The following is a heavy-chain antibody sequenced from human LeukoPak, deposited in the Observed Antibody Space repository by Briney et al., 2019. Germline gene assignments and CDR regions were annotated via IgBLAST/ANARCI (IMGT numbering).Heavy chain of an antibody. Sequence: GGSLRLSCAASGFTFDDYAMHWVRQAPGKGLEWVSGISWNSGSIGYADSVKGRFTISRDNAKNSLYLQMNSLRAEDTALYYCARDIVATGGRYFDHWGQGTLVIVSS. CDR2: ISWNSGSI. D-gene: IGHD3-16*01. J-gene: IGHJ4*02. V-gene: IGHV3-9*01. CDR3: ARDIVATGGRYFDH. CDR1: GFTFDDYA.